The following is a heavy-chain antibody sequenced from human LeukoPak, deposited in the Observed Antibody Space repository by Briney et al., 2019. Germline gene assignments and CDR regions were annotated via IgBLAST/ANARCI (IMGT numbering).Heavy chain of an antibody. CDR3: AREGGDPRWLDP. D-gene: IGHD6-25*01. J-gene: IGHJ5*02. CDR1: GGSISTFY. CDR2: INNSGST. V-gene: IGHV4-4*07. Sequence: SETLSLTCTVSGGSISTFYWTWIRQPAGKALEWIGRINNSGSTNYNPSLRSRVSMSVDRSKNQFSVTLSSVTAADTAVYFCAREGGDPRWLDPWGQGTLVTVSS.